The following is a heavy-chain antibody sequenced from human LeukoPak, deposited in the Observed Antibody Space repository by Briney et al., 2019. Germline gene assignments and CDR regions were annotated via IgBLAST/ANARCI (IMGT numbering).Heavy chain of an antibody. CDR1: GYTFSSYA. Sequence: ASVKVSCKASGYTFSSYAMNWVRQAPGQGLERMGWITTNTGNPTYAQGFTGRFVFSLDTSVSTAYLQISSLKAEDTAVYYCARKSYYEEYNWFDPWGQGTLVTVSS. D-gene: IGHD3-3*01. CDR2: ITTNTGNP. CDR3: ARKSYYEEYNWFDP. V-gene: IGHV7-4-1*02. J-gene: IGHJ5*02.